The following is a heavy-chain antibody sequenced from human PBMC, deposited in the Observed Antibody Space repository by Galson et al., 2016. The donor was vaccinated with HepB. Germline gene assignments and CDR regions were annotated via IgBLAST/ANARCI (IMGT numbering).Heavy chain of an antibody. V-gene: IGHV3-15*01. Sequence: SLRLSCAASGFTFSNAWMSWVRQAPGKGLECVGRIKSKTDGGTTDYAAPVKGRFTISRDDSKTTLYLQMKSLKTEDTAVYYCTLPGPQGTIFAWGQGALVTVSS. CDR2: IKSKTDGGTT. CDR3: TLPGPQGTIFA. J-gene: IGHJ5*02. D-gene: IGHD3-3*01. CDR1: GFTFSNAW.